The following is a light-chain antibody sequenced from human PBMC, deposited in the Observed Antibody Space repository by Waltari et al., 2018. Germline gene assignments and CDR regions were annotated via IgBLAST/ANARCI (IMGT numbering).Light chain of an antibody. CDR2: WAS. V-gene: IGKV4-1*01. CDR3: QQYYSMPVT. Sequence: DIVMTQSPDSLTVSLGERATINCKSSQSVLYDSNNKNYLAWYQQSPGQPPKLLIYWASTRESGVPDRFSGSGSGTAFTLTISSLQAEDVAVYYCQQYYSMPVTFGGGTKVEIK. CDR1: QSVLYDSNNKNY. J-gene: IGKJ4*01.